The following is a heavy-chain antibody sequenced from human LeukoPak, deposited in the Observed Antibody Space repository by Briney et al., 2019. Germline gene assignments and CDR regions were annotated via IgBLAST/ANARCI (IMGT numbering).Heavy chain of an antibody. CDR1: GGSISDGGQY. CDR3: ARKGVDYYDSSGYSKPFDY. CDR2: INHSGST. V-gene: IGHV4-34*01. Sequence: SETLSLTCTVSGGSISDGGQYWGWIRQPPGKGLEWIGEINHSGSTNYNPSLKSRVTISVDTSKNQFSLKLSSVAAADTAVYYCARKGVDYYDSSGYSKPFDYWGQGTLVTVSS. J-gene: IGHJ4*02. D-gene: IGHD3-22*01.